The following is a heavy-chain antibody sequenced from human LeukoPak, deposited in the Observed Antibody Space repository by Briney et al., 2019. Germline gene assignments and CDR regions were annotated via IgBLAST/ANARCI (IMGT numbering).Heavy chain of an antibody. CDR1: GFTFDDYG. J-gene: IGHJ4*02. CDR2: INWNGGST. CDR3: ARVWSKAHYFDY. Sequence: GGSLRLSCAASGFTFDDYGMSWVRQAPGKGLEWVSGINWNGGSTGYADSVKGRFTISRDNAKNSLYLQMNSLRAEDAALYYCARVWSKAHYFDYWGQGTLVTVSS. D-gene: IGHD3-3*01. V-gene: IGHV3-20*04.